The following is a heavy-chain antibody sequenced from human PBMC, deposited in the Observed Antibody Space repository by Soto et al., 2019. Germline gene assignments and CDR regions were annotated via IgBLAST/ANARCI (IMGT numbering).Heavy chain of an antibody. V-gene: IGHV5-10-1*01. CDR1: GYRFTSYW. J-gene: IGHJ6*02. CDR3: ARTSMQSRGYSYGHGGMDV. Sequence: GESLKISCKGSGYRFTSYWISWVRQMPGKGLEWMGRIDPSDSYTNYSPSFQGHVTISADKSISTAYLQWSSLKASATAMYYCARTSMQSRGYSYGHGGMDVWGQGTTVTVSS. CDR2: IDPSDSYT. D-gene: IGHD5-18*01.